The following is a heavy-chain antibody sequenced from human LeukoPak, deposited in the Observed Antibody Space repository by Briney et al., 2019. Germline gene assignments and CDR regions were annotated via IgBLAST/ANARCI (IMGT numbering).Heavy chain of an antibody. V-gene: IGHV4-59*08. CDR3: ARLPTIQVWSPFDY. Sequence: SETLSLTCTVSGGSISSSYWSWIRQPPGKGLEWIGYVYYSGNTNYNPSLKSRVTISLDTSKNQFSLKLSSVTAADTAVYYCARLPTIQVWSPFDYWGQGTLVTVSS. CDR2: VYYSGNT. CDR1: GGSISSSY. D-gene: IGHD5-18*01. J-gene: IGHJ4*02.